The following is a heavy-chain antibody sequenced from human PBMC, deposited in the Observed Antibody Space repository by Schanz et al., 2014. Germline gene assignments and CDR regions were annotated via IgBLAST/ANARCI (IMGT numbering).Heavy chain of an antibody. CDR2: ISTGRYL. J-gene: IGHJ4*02. Sequence: EVQLVESGGGLVKPGGSLRLSCAASGFTFSSYSLAWVRQAPGKGLEWVSFISTGRYLYYADSVKGRFTISRDNAKNSGSPQMGRRRVADAGLYFCARAPVERAPTPYYFGSWGPGTLVTVSS. CDR1: GFTFSSYS. CDR3: ARAPVERAPTPYYFGS. V-gene: IGHV3-21*02. D-gene: IGHD1-26*01.